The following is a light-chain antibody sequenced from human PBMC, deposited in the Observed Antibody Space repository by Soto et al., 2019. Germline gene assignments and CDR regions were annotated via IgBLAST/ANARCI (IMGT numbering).Light chain of an antibody. Sequence: QSALTQPPSASGSPGQSVTISCTGTSSDVGGYNYVSWYQQHPGKAPKLMIYEVSKRPSGVPDRFSGSKSGNTASLTVSGLQAEDEADYSGSSYAGSTVVFGGGTKLPAL. CDR3: SSYAGSTVV. V-gene: IGLV2-8*01. CDR1: SSDVGGYNY. CDR2: EVS. J-gene: IGLJ2*01.